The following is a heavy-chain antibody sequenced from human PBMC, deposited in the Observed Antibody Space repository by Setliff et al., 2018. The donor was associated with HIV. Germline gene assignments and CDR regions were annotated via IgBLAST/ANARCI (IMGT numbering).Heavy chain of an antibody. D-gene: IGHD3-10*01. CDR3: ARGGPLITMVRGVLRWFDP. CDR1: GDTFSSYP. V-gene: IGHV1-69*13. CDR2: IIPSLGTA. J-gene: IGHJ5*02. Sequence: SVKVSCKSSGDTFSSYPITWVRQAPGQGLEWMGGIIPSLGTANCAQRFQGRVTFTADESTTTVYMELSSLRSEDTAVYYCARGGPLITMVRGVLRWFDPWGQGTLVTVSS.